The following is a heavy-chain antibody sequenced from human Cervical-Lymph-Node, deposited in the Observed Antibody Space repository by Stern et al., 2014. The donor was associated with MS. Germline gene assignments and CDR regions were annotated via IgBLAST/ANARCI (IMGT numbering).Heavy chain of an antibody. Sequence: QVQLQESGPGLVKPSETLSLTCTVSTDSIRGYYWSWIRQPAGKGLEWIGRIYSSGTTYYNPSLKSRVTMSVDTPRNQFSLKVTSLTAADTAVYYCARDLQSYYGTSDWFDPWGQGILVTVSS. CDR2: IYSSGTT. CDR1: TDSIRGYY. CDR3: ARDLQSYYGTSDWFDP. J-gene: IGHJ5*02. V-gene: IGHV4-4*07. D-gene: IGHD3-10*01.